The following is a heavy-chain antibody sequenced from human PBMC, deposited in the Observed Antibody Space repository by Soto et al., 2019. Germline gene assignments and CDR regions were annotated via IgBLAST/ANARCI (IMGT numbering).Heavy chain of an antibody. CDR1: GFNFRTYG. V-gene: IGHV3-30*03. D-gene: IGHD4-17*01. Sequence: VQLEESGGGVVQPGRSLRLSCAASGFNFRTYGIHWVRQAPGKGLEWVALISKDGSHSYYAHSVKGRFTTSRDNSQNKAFLQVNSLRADDTAVYFCARGTDYADLGNAEYFHPWGQGTLVTVSS. J-gene: IGHJ1*01. CDR3: ARGTDYADLGNAEYFHP. CDR2: ISKDGSHS.